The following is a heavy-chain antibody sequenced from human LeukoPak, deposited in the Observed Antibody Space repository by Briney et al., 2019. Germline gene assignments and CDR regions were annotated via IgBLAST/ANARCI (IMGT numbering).Heavy chain of an antibody. Sequence: GGSLRLSCAASGFTFSSYAMSWVRQAPGKGLEWVSAISGSGGSTYYADSVKGRFTISRDNSKNTLYLQMNSLRAEVTAVYYCAKDGYYGSGPPDYWGQGTLVTVSS. J-gene: IGHJ4*02. D-gene: IGHD3-10*01. CDR1: GFTFSSYA. CDR2: ISGSGGST. V-gene: IGHV3-23*01. CDR3: AKDGYYGSGPPDY.